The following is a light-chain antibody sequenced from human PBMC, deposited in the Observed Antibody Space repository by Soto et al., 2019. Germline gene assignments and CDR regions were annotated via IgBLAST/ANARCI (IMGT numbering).Light chain of an antibody. CDR1: QSVRSNY. CDR3: QQYGSSPRIT. J-gene: IGKJ5*01. V-gene: IGKV3-20*01. Sequence: EIVLTQSPGTLSLSPGERATLSCRASQSVRSNYLAWYQQKPGQAPRLLIYGASSRATGIPDRFSGSGSGTDFTLTISRLEPEDFAVYYCQQYGSSPRITFGQGTRLEIQ. CDR2: GAS.